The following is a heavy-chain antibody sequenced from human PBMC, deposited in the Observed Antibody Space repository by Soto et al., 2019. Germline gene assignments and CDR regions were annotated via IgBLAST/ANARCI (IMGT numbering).Heavy chain of an antibody. CDR2: IYWDDDK. D-gene: IGHD5-18*01. CDR3: AHRSLAMGAFDL. CDR1: GFSLSTSGVG. Sequence: QITLKESGPPLVKPTQTLTLTCTFSGFSLSTSGVGVGWIRQPPGKALEWLALIYWDDDKRYSPSLKSRLTITTDASKHQMVLTMTNMDPVDTATYYCAHRSLAMGAFDLWGQGTMVTVSS. V-gene: IGHV2-5*02. J-gene: IGHJ3*01.